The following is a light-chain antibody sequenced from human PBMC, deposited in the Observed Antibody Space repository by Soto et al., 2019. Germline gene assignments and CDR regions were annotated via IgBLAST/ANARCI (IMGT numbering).Light chain of an antibody. CDR2: GAS. J-gene: IGKJ2*01. CDR3: RQYGSSPSYT. CDR1: QSVSSSSY. V-gene: IGKV3-20*01. Sequence: EIVVTQSPGTLSLSPGERAALSCRASQSVSSSSYLAWYQQKPGQAPRLLIYGASSRATVIPDRFSGSGSATDFTLTISRLEPEDFAVYYCRQYGSSPSYTFGQGTKLEIK.